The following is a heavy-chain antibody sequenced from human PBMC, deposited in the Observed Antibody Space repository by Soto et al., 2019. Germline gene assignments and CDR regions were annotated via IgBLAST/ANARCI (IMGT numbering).Heavy chain of an antibody. CDR1: GFTFSSFA. V-gene: IGHV3-30*04. CDR3: ARRHREVPALIGDYFDY. D-gene: IGHD2-2*01. J-gene: IGHJ4*02. Sequence: QVQLVESGGGVVQPGKSLTLSCAASGFTFSSFAMHWVRQPPGKGLEWVAVVSFDGNRQYFSDSVKGRFTISRDNSKNTVSLHMNSLRDDASALYYCARRHREVPALIGDYFDYWGQRTLVTVSS. CDR2: VSFDGNRQ.